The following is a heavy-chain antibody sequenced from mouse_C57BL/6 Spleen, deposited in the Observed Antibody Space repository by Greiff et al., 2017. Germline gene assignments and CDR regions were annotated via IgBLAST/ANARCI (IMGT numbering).Heavy chain of an antibody. CDR3: ASGNYSNSWFAY. CDR1: GYSITSGYY. CDR2: ISYDGSN. J-gene: IGHJ3*01. V-gene: IGHV3-6*01. D-gene: IGHD2-5*01. Sequence: EVKLVESGPGLVKPSQSLSLTCSVTGYSITSGYYWNWIRQFPGNKLEWMGYISYDGSNNYNPSLKNRISITRDTSKNQFFLKLNSVTTEDTATYYCASGNYSNSWFAYWGQGTLVTVSA.